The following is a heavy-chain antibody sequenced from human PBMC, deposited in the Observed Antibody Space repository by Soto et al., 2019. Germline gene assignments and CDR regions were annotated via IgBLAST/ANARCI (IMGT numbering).Heavy chain of an antibody. J-gene: IGHJ5*02. CDR1: GGSISSSSYY. CDR2: IYYSGST. Sequence: SETLSLTCTVSGGSISSSSYYWGWIRQPPGKGLEWIGSIYYSGSTFYNPSLKSRVTISVDTSKNQFSLKLSSVTAADTAVYYCARSSAGPYGWFDPWGQGTLVTVSS. CDR3: ARSSAGPYGWFDP. D-gene: IGHD1-26*01. V-gene: IGHV4-39*01.